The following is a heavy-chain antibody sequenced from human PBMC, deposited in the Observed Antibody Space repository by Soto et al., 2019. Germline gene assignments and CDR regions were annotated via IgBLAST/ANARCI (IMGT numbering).Heavy chain of an antibody. CDR2: IYWDDDK. CDR3: AHRPTYCSGGSCKRGGFDY. D-gene: IGHD2-15*01. J-gene: IGHJ4*02. Sequence: QITLKESGPTLVKPTQTLTLTCTFSGFSLSTSGVGVGWIRQPPGKALEWLALIYWDDDKRYSPSLKSRLTIPKDTSKTQVVLTMTNMDPVDTATYYCAHRPTYCSGGSCKRGGFDYWGQGTLVTVSS. V-gene: IGHV2-5*02. CDR1: GFSLSTSGVG.